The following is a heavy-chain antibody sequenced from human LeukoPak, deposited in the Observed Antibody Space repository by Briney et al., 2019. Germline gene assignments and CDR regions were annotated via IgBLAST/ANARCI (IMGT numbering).Heavy chain of an antibody. CDR1: GFSFSTYN. Sequence: GGSLRLSCAASGFSFSTYNMNWVRQAPGQRLEWVSSITSGSSYIYYADSVKGRFTISRDNANNSVYLQMNSLRAEDTAVYYCARGGGYNWFDPWGRGTLVTVSS. CDR3: ARGGGYNWFDP. D-gene: IGHD5-12*01. J-gene: IGHJ5*02. V-gene: IGHV3-21*01. CDR2: ITSGSSYI.